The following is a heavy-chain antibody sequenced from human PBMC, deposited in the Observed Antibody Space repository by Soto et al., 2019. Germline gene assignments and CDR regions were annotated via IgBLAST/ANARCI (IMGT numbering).Heavy chain of an antibody. Sequence: TSETLSLTCTVSGGSISSYYWSWIRQPPGKGLEWIGYIYYSGSTNYNPSLKSRVTISVDTSKNQYSLKLSSVTAADTAVYYCARDSGYSGFYWGQGTLVTVSS. D-gene: IGHD5-12*01. CDR3: ARDSGYSGFY. CDR1: GGSISSYY. J-gene: IGHJ4*02. V-gene: IGHV4-59*01. CDR2: IYYSGST.